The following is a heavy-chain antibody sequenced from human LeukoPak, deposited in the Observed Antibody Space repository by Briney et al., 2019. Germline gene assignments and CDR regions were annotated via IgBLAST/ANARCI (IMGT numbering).Heavy chain of an antibody. D-gene: IGHD3-10*01. CDR2: IYYSGST. CDR1: GGSISSSSYY. Sequence: PSETLSLTCTVSGGSISSSSYYWGWIRQPPGKGLEWIGSIYYSGSTYYNPSLKSRVTISVDTSKNQFSLKLSSVTAADTAVYYCARLHYYGSGSRFYADYWGQGTLVTVSS. CDR3: ARLHYYGSGSRFYADY. J-gene: IGHJ4*02. V-gene: IGHV4-39*07.